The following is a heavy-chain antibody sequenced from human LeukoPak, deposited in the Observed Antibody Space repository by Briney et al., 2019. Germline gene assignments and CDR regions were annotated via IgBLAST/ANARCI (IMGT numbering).Heavy chain of an antibody. J-gene: IGHJ5*02. Sequence: ASVKVSCKASGYTFTSYYMHWVRQAPGQGLEWMGIINPSGGSTSYAQKFQGRVTMTRDTSTSTVYMELSSLRSEDTAVYYCARETPLQGDSGGPRRFDHWGQGTLVTVSS. V-gene: IGHV1-46*01. CDR1: GYTFTSYY. CDR2: INPSGGST. D-gene: IGHD3-22*01. CDR3: ARETPLQGDSGGPRRFDH.